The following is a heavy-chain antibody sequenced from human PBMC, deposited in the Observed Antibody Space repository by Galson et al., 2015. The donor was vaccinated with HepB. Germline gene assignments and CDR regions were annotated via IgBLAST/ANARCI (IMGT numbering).Heavy chain of an antibody. J-gene: IGHJ3*01. D-gene: IGHD3-22*01. CDR3: VIASYSYESTGYGFAFDV. Sequence: SLRLSCAPSGFTFDDYAMHWVRQAPGKGLEWVSGVNWKSGNIGYADSVKGRFTISRDNAKTSLYLQMNSLRAEDTALYYCVIASYSYESTGYGFAFDVWGQGTMVTVSS. CDR2: VNWKSGNI. CDR1: GFTFDDYA. V-gene: IGHV3-9*01.